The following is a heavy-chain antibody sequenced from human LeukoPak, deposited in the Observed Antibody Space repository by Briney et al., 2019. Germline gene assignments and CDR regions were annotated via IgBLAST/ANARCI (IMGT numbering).Heavy chain of an antibody. D-gene: IGHD2-2*01. Sequence: SETLSLTCAVYGGSFSGYYWSWIRQPPGKGLEWIGEINHSGSTNYNPSLKSRVTLSVDTSKNQFSLKLSSVTAADTAVYYCARAVPAARIGGWFDPWGQGTLVTVSS. CDR3: ARAVPAARIGGWFDP. J-gene: IGHJ5*02. CDR1: GGSFSGYY. V-gene: IGHV4-34*01. CDR2: INHSGST.